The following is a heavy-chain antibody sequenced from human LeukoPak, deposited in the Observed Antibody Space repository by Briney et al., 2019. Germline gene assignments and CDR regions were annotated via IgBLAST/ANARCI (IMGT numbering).Heavy chain of an antibody. CDR3: ATTYPSPGIYYYGMDV. Sequence: PGGSLRLSCAASGFTFSSYWMNWVRQAPGKGLVWVSRIASDGSSTTYADSVKGRFSISRDNAKNTLYLQMNSLRVEDTALHYCATTYPSPGIYYYGMDVWGQGTTVTVSS. CDR1: GFTFSSYW. J-gene: IGHJ6*02. CDR2: IASDGSST. D-gene: IGHD2/OR15-2a*01. V-gene: IGHV3-74*01.